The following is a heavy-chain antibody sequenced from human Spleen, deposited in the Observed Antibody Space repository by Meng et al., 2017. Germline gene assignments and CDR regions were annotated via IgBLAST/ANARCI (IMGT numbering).Heavy chain of an antibody. CDR1: GFTFSNYW. CDR2: INSEGTST. J-gene: IGHJ4*02. Sequence: VQLVEFGGGLVQPWGSLRRSCAASGFTFSNYWMHWVRQAPGKGLVWVSRINSEGTSTTYADSVKGRFTISRDNSKNTLYLQMNSLRAEDTAVYYCASPLDYWGQGTLVTVSS. V-gene: IGHV3-74*01. CDR3: ASPLDY.